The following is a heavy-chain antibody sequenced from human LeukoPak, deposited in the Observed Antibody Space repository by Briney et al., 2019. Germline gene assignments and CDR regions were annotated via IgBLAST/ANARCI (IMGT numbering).Heavy chain of an antibody. J-gene: IGHJ5*02. CDR1: GFTFSSYW. CDR3: ARLITVAGTNWFDP. CDR2: IKEDGSEK. Sequence: PGGSLRLSCAASGFTFSSYWMSCVRQAPGKGLEWVANIKEDGSEKYYVDSVKGRFTISRDNAKNSLYLQMNSLRAEDTAVYYCARLITVAGTNWFDPWGQGTLVTVSS. V-gene: IGHV3-7*05. D-gene: IGHD6-19*01.